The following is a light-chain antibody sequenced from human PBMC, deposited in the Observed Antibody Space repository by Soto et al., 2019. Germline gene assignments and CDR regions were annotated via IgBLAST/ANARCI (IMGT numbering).Light chain of an antibody. CDR1: QDISNY. Sequence: DIQMTQSPSSLSASVGDRVTITCQASQDISNYLNWYQQKPGKAPKLLIYDVSNLETGVPSRFSGSGSGTDFTDFTFTISSLQPEDVATYYCQQYDNYPFTFGPGTNVDIK. CDR2: DVS. V-gene: IGKV1-33*01. J-gene: IGKJ3*01. CDR3: QQYDNYPFT.